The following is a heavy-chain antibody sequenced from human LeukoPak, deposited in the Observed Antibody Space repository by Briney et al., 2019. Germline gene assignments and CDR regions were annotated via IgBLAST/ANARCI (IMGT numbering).Heavy chain of an antibody. Sequence: ASVKVSCKASGGTFSSYAISWVRQAPGQGLEWMGGIIPIFGTANYAQKFQGRVTITTDESTSTAYMELSSLRSEDTAVYYCARGLYLNWYFDLWGRGTLVTVSS. D-gene: IGHD5/OR15-5a*01. CDR1: GGTFSSYA. CDR2: IIPIFGTA. J-gene: IGHJ2*01. CDR3: ARGLYLNWYFDL. V-gene: IGHV1-69*05.